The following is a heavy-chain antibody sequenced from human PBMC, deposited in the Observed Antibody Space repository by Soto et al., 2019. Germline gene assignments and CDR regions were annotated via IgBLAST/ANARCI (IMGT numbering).Heavy chain of an antibody. D-gene: IGHD3-10*01. J-gene: IGHJ6*02. CDR2: IYYSGST. CDR3: ARPRTGGWTLDYYYGMDV. CDR1: GGSISSYY. Sequence: QVQLQESGPGLVKPSETLSLTCTVSGGSISSYYWSWIRQPPGKGLEWIGYIYYSGSTNYNPSLKGRVTISVHTSKNQFSLKLSSVPAADTAVYYCARPRTGGWTLDYYYGMDVWGQGTTVTVSS. V-gene: IGHV4-59*08.